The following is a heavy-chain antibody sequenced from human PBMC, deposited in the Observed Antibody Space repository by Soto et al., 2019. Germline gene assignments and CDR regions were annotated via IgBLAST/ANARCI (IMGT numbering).Heavy chain of an antibody. D-gene: IGHD1-26*01. CDR2: ISYDGSNK. CDR1: GFTFSSYA. Sequence: QVQLVESGGGVVQPGRSLRLSCAASGFTFSSYAMHWVRQAPGKGLEWVAVISYDGSNKYYADSVKGRFTISRDNSKNTLYLQMNSLRAEDTAVYYCARERVGATSDLRGSYYYYGMDVWGQGTTVTVSS. V-gene: IGHV3-30-3*01. CDR3: ARERVGATSDLRGSYYYYGMDV. J-gene: IGHJ6*02.